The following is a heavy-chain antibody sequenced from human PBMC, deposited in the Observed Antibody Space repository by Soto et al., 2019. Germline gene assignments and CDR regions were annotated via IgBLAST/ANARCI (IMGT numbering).Heavy chain of an antibody. CDR2: IYYSGST. V-gene: IGHV4-59*08. CDR1: GGSISSYY. Sequence: SETLSLTCTVSGGSISSYYWSWIRQPPGKGLEWIGYIYYSGSTNYNPSLKSRVTISVDTSKNQFSLKLSSVTAADTAVYYCARLEMATTTSPFDYWGQGTLVTV. CDR3: ARLEMATTTSPFDY. D-gene: IGHD5-12*01. J-gene: IGHJ4*02.